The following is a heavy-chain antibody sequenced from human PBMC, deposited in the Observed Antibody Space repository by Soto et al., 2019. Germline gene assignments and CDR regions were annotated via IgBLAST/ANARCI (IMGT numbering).Heavy chain of an antibody. J-gene: IGHJ3*02. CDR1: GYTFTSSA. CDR3: ARVTYSSSWTYAFDI. D-gene: IGHD6-13*01. Sequence: VKVSCKASGYTFTSSAMHWVRQAPGQRLEWMGWINAGNGNTKYSQKFQGRVTITRDTSASTAYMELSSLRSEDTAVYYCARVTYSSSWTYAFDIWGQGTMVTVSS. V-gene: IGHV1-3*01. CDR2: INAGNGNT.